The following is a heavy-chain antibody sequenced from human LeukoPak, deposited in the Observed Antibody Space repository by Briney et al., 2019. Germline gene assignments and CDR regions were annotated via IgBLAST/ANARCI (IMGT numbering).Heavy chain of an antibody. CDR3: ARRSAYYPHAFDI. CDR2: ISSSGSTI. J-gene: IGHJ3*02. D-gene: IGHD3-22*01. Sequence: QPGGSLRLSCAASGFTFSSYEMNWVRQAPGKGLEWVSYISSSGSTIYYADSVKGRFTISRDNAKKSLYLQMNSLRAEDTAVYYCARRSAYYPHAFDIWGQGTMVTVSS. CDR1: GFTFSSYE. V-gene: IGHV3-48*03.